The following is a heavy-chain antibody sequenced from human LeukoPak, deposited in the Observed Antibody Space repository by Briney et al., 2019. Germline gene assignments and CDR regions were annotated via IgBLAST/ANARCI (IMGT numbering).Heavy chain of an antibody. J-gene: IGHJ4*02. V-gene: IGHV1-8*02. CDR2: MNPNSGNT. D-gene: IGHD4-11*01. CDR3: ARGRLINYSNYGDY. CDR1: GYTFTSYD. Sequence: ASVKVSCKASGYTFTSYDINWVRQATGQGLEWMGWMNPNSGNTGYAQKFQGRVTMTRNTSISTAYMELSSLRSEDTAVYYWARGRLINYSNYGDYWGQGTLVTVSS.